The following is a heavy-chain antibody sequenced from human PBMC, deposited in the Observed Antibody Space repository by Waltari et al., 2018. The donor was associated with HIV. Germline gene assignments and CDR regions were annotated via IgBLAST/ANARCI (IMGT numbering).Heavy chain of an antibody. CDR1: GFTFTGYY. CDR3: AKDLGWDLPS. V-gene: IGHV1-2*06. Sequence: QVQLVQSGAEVKKPGASVKVSCKTSGFTFTGYYIHWVRQATGQGLEWMGRIDPNSGGTNYAQKFQGRVTMTGDTSITTAYMELTRLTSDDTAVYYCAKDLGWDLPSWGQGTLVTVSS. CDR2: IDPNSGGT. J-gene: IGHJ4*02. D-gene: IGHD3-3*01.